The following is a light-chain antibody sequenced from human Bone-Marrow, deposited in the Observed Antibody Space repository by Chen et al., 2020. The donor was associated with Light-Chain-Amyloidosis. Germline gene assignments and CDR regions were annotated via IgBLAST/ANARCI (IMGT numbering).Light chain of an antibody. CDR2: KAS. CDR1: QSISSW. V-gene: IGKV1-5*03. J-gene: IGKJ2*01. Sequence: DIQMTQSPSALSASVGDRVTITCRASQSISSWLAWYQQKPGKAPKLLIYKASGLESGVPSRFSGSGSGTEFTLTITSLQPDDSATDYCQQYNSSPYTFGQGTKLEIK. CDR3: QQYNSSPYT.